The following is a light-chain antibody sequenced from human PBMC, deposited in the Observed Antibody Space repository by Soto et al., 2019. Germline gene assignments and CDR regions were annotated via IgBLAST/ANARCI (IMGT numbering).Light chain of an antibody. J-gene: IGLJ2*01. CDR1: SSDVGGYNF. Sequence: QSVLTQPASVSGSPGQSITISCTGTSSDVGGYNFVSWHQQHPGKAPKLMIYEVNNRPSGVSDRFSGSKSGNTASLTISGLQTEDEADYYCSSYTSTSTVVFGGGTKLTVL. V-gene: IGLV2-14*01. CDR2: EVN. CDR3: SSYTSTSTVV.